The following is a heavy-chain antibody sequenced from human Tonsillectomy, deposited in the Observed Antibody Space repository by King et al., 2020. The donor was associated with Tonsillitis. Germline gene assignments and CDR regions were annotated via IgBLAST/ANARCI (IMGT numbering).Heavy chain of an antibody. J-gene: IGHJ4*02. CDR3: ARERLYSSCWGIDY. D-gene: IGHD6-19*01. CDR1: GFAFRSYG. Sequence: VQLVESGGGVVQPGRSLRLSCVSSGFAFRSYGMHWVRQAPGKGLEWVAVISYDATRENYADSAKGRFTISRDNSKNTLYLQMNSLRAEDTAVYYCARERLYSSCWGIDYWGQGSLVTVSS. CDR2: ISYDATRE. V-gene: IGHV3-33*05.